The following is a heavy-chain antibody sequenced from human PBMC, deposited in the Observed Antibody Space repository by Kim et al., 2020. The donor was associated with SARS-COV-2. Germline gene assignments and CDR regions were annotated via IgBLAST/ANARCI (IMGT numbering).Heavy chain of an antibody. V-gene: IGHV3-30*04. Sequence: GGSLRLSCAASGFSFSSHSMHWVRQAPGKGLEWVAIISDNAGAIHYVASVEGRFSISRDNSKNTLYLQMNSLSAEDTAVYFCARDRVGGHGSCDNWGYG. CDR1: GFSFSSHS. CDR3: ARDRVGGHGSCDN. CDR2: ISDNAGAI. D-gene: IGHD2-2*01. J-gene: IGHJ3*02.